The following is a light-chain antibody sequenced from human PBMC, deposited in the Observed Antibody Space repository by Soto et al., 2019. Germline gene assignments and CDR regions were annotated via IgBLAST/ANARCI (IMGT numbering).Light chain of an antibody. Sequence: DIVMTQTPFSLSVTPGQPASISCKSSQSLLFSDGKTYLYWYLQKPGQPPQLLIYEVSNRLSGVPDRFRGSGLAKDLTLKISRVEAEDVGVYYCMQSVQFPRTFGQGTKLDIK. CDR2: EVS. V-gene: IGKV2D-29*01. CDR3: MQSVQFPRT. CDR1: QSLLFSDGKTY. J-gene: IGKJ2*01.